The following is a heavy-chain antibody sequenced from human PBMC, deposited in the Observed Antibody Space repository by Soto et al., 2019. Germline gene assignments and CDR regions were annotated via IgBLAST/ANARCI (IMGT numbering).Heavy chain of an antibody. CDR2: ISGSGGST. CDR3: AKSGPPYYDILTGYPPDY. J-gene: IGHJ4*02. D-gene: IGHD3-9*01. Sequence: PGGSLRLSCAASGFTFSSYSMSWVRQAPGKGLEWVSAISGSGGSTYYADSVKGRFTISRDNSKNTLYLQMNSLRAEDTAVYYCAKSGPPYYDILTGYPPDYWGQGTLVTVSS. CDR1: GFTFSSYS. V-gene: IGHV3-23*01.